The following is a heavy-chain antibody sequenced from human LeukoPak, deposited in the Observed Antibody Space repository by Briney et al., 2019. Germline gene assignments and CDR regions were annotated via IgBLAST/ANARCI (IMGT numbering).Heavy chain of an antibody. V-gene: IGHV3-23*01. J-gene: IGHJ4*02. CDR2: ISGGGGST. CDR3: AKGGKWDVTPFDY. CDR1: GFTFGKYW. D-gene: IGHD1-26*01. Sequence: GGSLRLSCVASGFTFGKYWMSWVRQAPGKGLEWVSTISGGGGSTYYAHSVKGRFTISRDNSKNTLYLQVNSLRAEDTAVYYCAKGGKWDVTPFDYWGQGTLVTVSS.